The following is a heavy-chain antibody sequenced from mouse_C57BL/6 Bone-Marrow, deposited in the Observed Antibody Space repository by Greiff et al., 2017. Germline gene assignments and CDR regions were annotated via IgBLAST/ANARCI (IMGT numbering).Heavy chain of an antibody. D-gene: IGHD1-1*01. Sequence: EVQLQQSGAELVRPGASVKLSCTASGFNIKDDYMHWVKQRPEQGLEWIGWIDPGNGDTEYASKFQGKATITADTSSNTAYLQLSSLTSEDTAVYYCTPITTVVADWYFDVWGTGTTVTVSS. CDR2: IDPGNGDT. CDR3: TPITTVVADWYFDV. V-gene: IGHV14-4*01. J-gene: IGHJ1*03. CDR1: GFNIKDDY.